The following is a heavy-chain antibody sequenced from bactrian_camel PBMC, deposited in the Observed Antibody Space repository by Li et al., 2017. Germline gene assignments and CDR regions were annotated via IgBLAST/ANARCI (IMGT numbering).Heavy chain of an antibody. CDR3: AADYRYDGSWYDY. Sequence: DVQLVESGGGLVQPGGSLRLSCAASGFSFSTAYMSWVRQAPGKGLEWVAGLHSDGTRTYFANSVKGRFTISRGNAKNTVYLQMNSLKSEDTALYYCAADYRYDGSWYDYWGQGTQVTVS. CDR2: LHSDGTRT. CDR1: GFSFSTAY. V-gene: IGHV3S40*01. D-gene: IGHD6*01. J-gene: IGHJ4*01.